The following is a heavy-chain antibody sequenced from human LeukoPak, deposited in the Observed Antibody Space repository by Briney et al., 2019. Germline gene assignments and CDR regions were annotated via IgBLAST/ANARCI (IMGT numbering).Heavy chain of an antibody. Sequence: ASVKVSCKASGYTFTSYYMHWVRQAPGQGLEWMGIINPSGGSTSYAQKFQGRVTMTRDTSTSTVYMELNSLGVEDTAVYYCARDQVGGGYLYWGQGTLVTVSS. D-gene: IGHD3-16*02. CDR2: INPSGGST. CDR3: ARDQVGGGYLY. CDR1: GYTFTSYY. J-gene: IGHJ4*02. V-gene: IGHV1-46*01.